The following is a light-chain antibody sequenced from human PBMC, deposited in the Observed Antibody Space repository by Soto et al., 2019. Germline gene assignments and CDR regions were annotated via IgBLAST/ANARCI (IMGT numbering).Light chain of an antibody. CDR2: NVS. Sequence: QSVLAQPASVSGSPGQSITISCTGTSSDVGGFDYVSWYQQRPGKVPKLIIHNVSNRPSGVSDRFSGSKSGNTASLTISGLQADDEADYYCSSYASTSFLVVFGGGTKLTV. CDR3: SSYASTSFLVV. V-gene: IGLV2-14*01. J-gene: IGLJ3*02. CDR1: SSDVGGFDY.